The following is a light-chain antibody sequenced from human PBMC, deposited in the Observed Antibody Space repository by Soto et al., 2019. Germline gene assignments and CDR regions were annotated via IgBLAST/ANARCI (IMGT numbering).Light chain of an antibody. CDR3: QKYNSAPWT. Sequence: DIQMTQSPSSLSASVGDRITITCRASQDISNYLAWYQQKPGKVPKLLIYAASTLQSGVPSRFSGSGSGTDFTLTISSLQPEDVATYYCQKYNSAPWTFGQGNKVVSK. V-gene: IGKV1-27*01. CDR2: AAS. CDR1: QDISNY. J-gene: IGKJ1*01.